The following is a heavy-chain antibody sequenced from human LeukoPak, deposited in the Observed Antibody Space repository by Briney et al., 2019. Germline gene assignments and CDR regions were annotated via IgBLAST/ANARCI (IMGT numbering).Heavy chain of an antibody. CDR3: AKDPYCSSTSCYLGARIFDY. Sequence: GGPLRLSCAASGFTVSSNYMGWVRQAPGKGLEWVSAISGSGGSTYYADSVKGRFTISRDNSKNTLYLQMNSLRAEDTAVYYCAKDPYCSSTSCYLGARIFDYWGQGTLVTVSS. CDR1: GFTVSSNY. J-gene: IGHJ4*02. V-gene: IGHV3-23*01. D-gene: IGHD2-2*01. CDR2: ISGSGGST.